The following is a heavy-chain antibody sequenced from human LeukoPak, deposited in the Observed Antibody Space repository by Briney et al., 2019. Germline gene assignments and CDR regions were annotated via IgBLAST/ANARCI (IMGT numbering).Heavy chain of an antibody. CDR1: GFTFSNFW. CDR2: IYGDGSFT. D-gene: IGHD3-10*01. V-gene: IGHV3-74*01. J-gene: IGHJ4*02. Sequence: PGGSLRLSCAASGFTFSNFWMHWVRQAPGKGLVWVALIYGDGSFTRYADSVKGRFTISRDNAKNSLDLQMNSLRAEDTAVYYCARDSAAYMYGFVGFWGQGTLVTVSS. CDR3: ARDSAAYMYGFVGF.